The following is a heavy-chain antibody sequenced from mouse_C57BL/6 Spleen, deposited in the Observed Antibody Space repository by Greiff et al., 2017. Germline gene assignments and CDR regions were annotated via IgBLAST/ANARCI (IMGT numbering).Heavy chain of an antibody. J-gene: IGHJ3*01. V-gene: IGHV1-54*01. CDR1: GYAFTNYL. CDR3: AREEYGSPFAY. CDR2: INPGSGGT. D-gene: IGHD1-1*01. Sequence: QVQLQQSGAELVRPGTSVKVSCKASGYAFTNYLIEWVKQRPGQGLEWIGVINPGSGGTNYNEKFKGKATLTADKSSSTAYMQLSRLTSEDSAVYFCAREEYGSPFAYWGQGTLVTVSA.